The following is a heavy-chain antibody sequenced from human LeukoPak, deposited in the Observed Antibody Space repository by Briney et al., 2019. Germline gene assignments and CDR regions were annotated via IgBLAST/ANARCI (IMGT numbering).Heavy chain of an antibody. J-gene: IGHJ6*02. CDR1: GGSFSGYH. V-gene: IGHV4-34*01. Sequence: SETLSLTCAVYGGSFSGYHWSWVRQPPGKGLEWIGEINHSGTTNYNPSLKSRVTISVDTSKNQFSLKLSSVTAADTAVYYCAREMGGYYSDYYYGMDVWGQGTTVTVSS. CDR3: AREMGGYYSDYYYGMDV. CDR2: INHSGTT. D-gene: IGHD3-3*01.